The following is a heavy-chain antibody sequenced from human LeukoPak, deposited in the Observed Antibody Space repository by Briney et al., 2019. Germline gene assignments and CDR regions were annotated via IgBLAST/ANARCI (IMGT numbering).Heavy chain of an antibody. V-gene: IGHV1-46*01. D-gene: IGHD3-10*01. J-gene: IGHJ4*02. CDR3: ASGDRVTMLRGGNIGYFDY. CDR2: INPSGGST. Sequence: ASVKVSCKASGYTFTSYYMHWVRQAPGQGLEWMGIINPSGGSTSYAQKFQGRVTMTRDTSTSTVYMELSSLRSEDTAVYYCASGDRVTMLRGGNIGYFDYWGQGTLVTVSS. CDR1: GYTFTSYY.